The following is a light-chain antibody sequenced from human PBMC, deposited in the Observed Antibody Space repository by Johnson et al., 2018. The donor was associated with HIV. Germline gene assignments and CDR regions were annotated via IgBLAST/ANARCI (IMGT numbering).Light chain of an antibody. J-gene: IGLJ1*01. CDR1: SSNIGSNY. V-gene: IGLV1-51*02. CDR2: ENN. CDR3: GTWDSSLSAL. Sequence: QSVLTQPPSVSAAPGQKVTISCSGSSSNIGSNYVSWYQQVPGTAPKLLIYENNKRPSGIPARFSGSKSGTSATLGITGLQTGDEADYYCGTWDSSLSALFGTGTKVTVL.